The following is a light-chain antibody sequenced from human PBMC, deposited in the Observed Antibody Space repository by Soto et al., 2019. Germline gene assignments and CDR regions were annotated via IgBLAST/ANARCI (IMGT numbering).Light chain of an antibody. V-gene: IGKV3D-15*01. CDR3: HQYNNWPWT. J-gene: IGKJ1*01. CDR2: DAS. CDR1: LSVSVN. Sequence: EIVLTPSPATLSVSLGDSATLSCRTSLSVSVNLDWYQQKPGQAPRLLISDASNRATGIPARFSGSGSGTDFTLTISSLEPEDFALYYCHQYNNWPWTFGQGTKVDIK.